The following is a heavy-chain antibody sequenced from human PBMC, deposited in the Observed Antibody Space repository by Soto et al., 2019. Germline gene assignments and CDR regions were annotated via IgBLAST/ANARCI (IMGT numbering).Heavy chain of an antibody. J-gene: IGHJ6*02. D-gene: IGHD6-25*01. Sequence: EVQLVESGGGLVKPGGSLRLSCAASGFTFSNAWMSWVRQAPGKGLEWVGRIKSKTDGGTTDYAAPVNGRFTISRDDSKNTLYLQMNSLKTEDTAVYYCTTDLGGSGMDVWGQGTTVTVSS. CDR3: TTDLGGSGMDV. CDR1: GFTFSNAW. V-gene: IGHV3-15*01. CDR2: IKSKTDGGTT.